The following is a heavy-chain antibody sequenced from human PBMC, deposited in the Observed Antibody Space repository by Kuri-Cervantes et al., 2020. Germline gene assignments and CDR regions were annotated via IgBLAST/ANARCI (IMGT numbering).Heavy chain of an antibody. CDR2: INHSGRT. D-gene: IGHD2/OR15-2a*01. CDR1: GGSFSCYY. CDR3: ARCRIGPKPRGRYYYYMDV. Sequence: SETLSLTCAVYGGSFSCYYWSWIRQLPGKGLEWIGEINHSGRTNYNPSLKCLVTISVDTSKNQFSLKLSSVTAADTAVYYCARCRIGPKPRGRYYYYMDVWGKGTTVTVSS. J-gene: IGHJ6*03. V-gene: IGHV4-34*01.